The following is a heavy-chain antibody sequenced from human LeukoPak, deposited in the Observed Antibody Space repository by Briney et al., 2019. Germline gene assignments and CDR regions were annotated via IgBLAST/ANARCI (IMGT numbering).Heavy chain of an antibody. Sequence: GGSLRLSCAASGFSFKDYYMSWIRQAPGKGLEWVADISSSGNAVNYADSVKGRFTVSRDNAKTSLFLQMSSLRAEDTAVYYCARSTTSDAFDIWGQGALVTVSS. CDR3: ARSTTSDAFDI. J-gene: IGHJ3*02. CDR1: GFSFKDYY. V-gene: IGHV3-11*01. CDR2: ISSSGNAV. D-gene: IGHD4-17*01.